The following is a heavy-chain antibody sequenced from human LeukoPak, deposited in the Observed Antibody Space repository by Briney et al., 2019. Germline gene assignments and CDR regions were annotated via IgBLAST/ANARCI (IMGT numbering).Heavy chain of an antibody. CDR2: INTSGST. V-gene: IGHV4-4*07. Sequence: SETLSLTCTVSGGSISSYYWTWIRQSAGKGLEWIGRINTSGSTNYNPSLRSRVTISVDTSKNQFSLKLSSVTAADTAVYYCARVATYYDFWSGYFRGEPIDYWGQGTLVTVSS. CDR3: ARVATYYDFWSGYFRGEPIDY. CDR1: GGSISSYY. J-gene: IGHJ4*02. D-gene: IGHD3-3*01.